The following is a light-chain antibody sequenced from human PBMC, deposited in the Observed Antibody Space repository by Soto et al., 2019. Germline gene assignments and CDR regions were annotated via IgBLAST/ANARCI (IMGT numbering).Light chain of an antibody. V-gene: IGLV1-44*01. CDR3: AAWDDSLNGV. J-gene: IGLJ1*01. Sequence: QSVLTQPPSASGTPGQRVTISCSGSSSNIGSNTVNWYQQLPGTAPKLLIYSNNQRPSGVPDRFSGSKSGTPASLAISGLQSEDEADYYCAAWDDSLNGVFGTGTKVTVL. CDR1: SSNIGSNT. CDR2: SNN.